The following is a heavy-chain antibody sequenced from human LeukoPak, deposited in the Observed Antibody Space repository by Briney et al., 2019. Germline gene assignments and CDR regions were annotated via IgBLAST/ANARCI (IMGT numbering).Heavy chain of an antibody. V-gene: IGHV4-38-2*01. J-gene: IGHJ3*02. CDR2: IYHSGST. CDR1: GYSISSGYY. CDR3: ATRRHYYDSSRPGSAFDI. Sequence: SETLSLTCAVSGYSISSGYYWGWIRQPPGKGLEWIGSIYHSGSTYYNPSLKSRVTISVDTSKNQFSLQLSSVTAADTAVYYCATRRHYYDSSRPGSAFDIWGQGTMVTVSS. D-gene: IGHD3-22*01.